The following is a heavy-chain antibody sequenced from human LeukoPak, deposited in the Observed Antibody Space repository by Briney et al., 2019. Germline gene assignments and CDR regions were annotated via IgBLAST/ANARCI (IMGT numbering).Heavy chain of an antibody. J-gene: IGHJ6*02. Sequence: GGSLRLSCAASGFTFSSYSMNWVRQAPGKGLEWVSYISSSSSTIYYADSVKGRFTISRDNAKNSLYLQMNSLRAEDTAVYYCARDLGSGVFYYYYGMDVWGQGTTVTVSS. CDR1: GFTFSSYS. CDR3: ARDLGSGVFYYYYGMDV. CDR2: ISSSSSTI. V-gene: IGHV3-48*04. D-gene: IGHD3-10*01.